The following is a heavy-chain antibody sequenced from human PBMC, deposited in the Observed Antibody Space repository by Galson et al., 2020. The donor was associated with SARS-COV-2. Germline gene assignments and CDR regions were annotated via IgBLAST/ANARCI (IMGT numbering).Heavy chain of an antibody. CDR1: GGSISGYY. CDR3: AGNLNYNDDYGMDV. J-gene: IGHJ6*02. Sequence: SETLSLTCAVYGGSISGYYWSWIRQPPGKGLEWIGEINHSGSNNYNPSLKSRVTISVDTSKNQFSLKLSSVTAADTAVYYCAGNLNYNDDYGMDVWGQGTTVTVSS. V-gene: IGHV4-34*01. CDR2: INHSGSN.